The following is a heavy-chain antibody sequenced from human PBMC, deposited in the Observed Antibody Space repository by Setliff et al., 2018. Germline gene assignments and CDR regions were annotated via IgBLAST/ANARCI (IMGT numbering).Heavy chain of an antibody. Sequence: PSETLSLTCTVSGGSLSSYNYWSWIRQPAGKGLEWIGQIYTDGSTNYNPSLKSRVTISVDKSKNQFSLKLSSVTAADTAVYYCARGGTYRYFDYWGQGTLVTVSS. J-gene: IGHJ4*02. CDR1: GGSLSSYNY. CDR2: IYTDGST. CDR3: ARGGTYRYFDY. V-gene: IGHV4-61*09.